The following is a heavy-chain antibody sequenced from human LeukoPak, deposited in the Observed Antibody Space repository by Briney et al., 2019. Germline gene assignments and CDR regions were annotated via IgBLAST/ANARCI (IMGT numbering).Heavy chain of an antibody. V-gene: IGHV4-59*08. CDR2: MYYSGSA. CDR3: AKSGSSFYDNLPGYDY. Sequence: SETLSLTCTVSGGSMSSSYWSWIRQSPGRGLEWIGSMYYSGSANYNPSLRSRVTISIDTSKNQFSLKLRSVTAADTAVYYCAKSGSSFYDNLPGYDYWGQGTLATASS. J-gene: IGHJ4*02. D-gene: IGHD3-9*01. CDR1: GGSMSSSY.